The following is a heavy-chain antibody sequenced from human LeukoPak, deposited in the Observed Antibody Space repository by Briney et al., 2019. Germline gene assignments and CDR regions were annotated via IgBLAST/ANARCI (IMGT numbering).Heavy chain of an antibody. V-gene: IGHV3-74*01. D-gene: IGHD5-24*01. CDR2: ISTDGSST. CDR1: GFTFSSYW. CDR3: AREATGEFDY. J-gene: IGHJ4*02. Sequence: GGSLRLSCAASGFTFSSYWMHWVRQAPGKGLVWVSRISTDGSSTSYADSVKGRSTISRDNAKNTLYVQMNSLRADDTAVYYCAREATGEFDYWGRGTLVTVSS.